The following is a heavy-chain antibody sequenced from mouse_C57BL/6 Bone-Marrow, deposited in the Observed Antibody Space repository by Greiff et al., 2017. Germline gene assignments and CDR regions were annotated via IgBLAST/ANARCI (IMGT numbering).Heavy chain of an antibody. J-gene: IGHJ1*03. D-gene: IGHD2-4*01. CDR2: IYPGSGST. V-gene: IGHV1-55*01. CDR1: GYTFTSYW. Sequence: VQLQQPGAELVKPGASVKMSCKASGYTFTSYWITWVKQSPGQGLEWIGDIYPGSGSTNYNEKFKSKATLTVDTSSSTAYMQLSSLTSEDSAVYYCARRGDYDRWYFDVWGTGTTVTVSS. CDR3: ARRGDYDRWYFDV.